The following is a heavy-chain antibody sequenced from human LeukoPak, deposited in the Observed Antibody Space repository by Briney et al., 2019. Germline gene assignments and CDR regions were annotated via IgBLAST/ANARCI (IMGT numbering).Heavy chain of an antibody. J-gene: IGHJ4*02. Sequence: PGGSLRLSCAASGFTLDDYGMSWVRQAPGKGLEWVSGINWNGGSTGYADSVKGRFTISRDNAKNSLYLQMNSLRAEDTALYYCAKSPLEWLLPHYWGQGTLVTVSS. CDR2: INWNGGST. CDR1: GFTLDDYG. D-gene: IGHD3-3*01. CDR3: AKSPLEWLLPHY. V-gene: IGHV3-20*04.